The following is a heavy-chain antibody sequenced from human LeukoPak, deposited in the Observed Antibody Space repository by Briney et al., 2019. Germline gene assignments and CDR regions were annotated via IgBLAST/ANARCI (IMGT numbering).Heavy chain of an antibody. CDR3: AKDSGVGMATTFSILDI. CDR1: GFTFDNYG. CDR2: IRYDGSNK. D-gene: IGHD5-24*01. Sequence: GGSLRLSCAASGFTFDNYGMHWVRQAPGKGLEWVAFIRYDGSNKYYADSVKGRFTISRDNSNNTLYLQMNSLRPEDTAVYYCAKDSGVGMATTFSILDIWGEGTMVTVSS. J-gene: IGHJ3*02. V-gene: IGHV3-30*02.